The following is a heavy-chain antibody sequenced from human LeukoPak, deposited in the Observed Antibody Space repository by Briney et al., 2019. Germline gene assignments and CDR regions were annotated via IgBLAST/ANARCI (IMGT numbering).Heavy chain of an antibody. CDR1: GGSISSSSYY. CDR2: INHSGST. J-gene: IGHJ4*02. D-gene: IGHD2-2*01. CDR3: ARAVWVPAAFDY. Sequence: PSETLSLTCTVSGGSISSSSYYWSWIRQPPGKGLEWIGEINHSGSTNYNPSLKSRVTISVDTSKNQFSLKLSSVTAADTAVYYCARAVWVPAAFDYWGQGTLVTVSS. V-gene: IGHV4-39*07.